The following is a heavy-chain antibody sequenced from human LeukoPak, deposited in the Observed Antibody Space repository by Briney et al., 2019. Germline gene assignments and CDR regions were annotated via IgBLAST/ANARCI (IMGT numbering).Heavy chain of an antibody. V-gene: IGHV4-4*02. J-gene: IGHJ4*02. Sequence: SETLSLTCAVSGGSISSSNWWSWVRQPPGKGLEWIGEIYHSGSTNYNPSLKSRVTISVDKPKNQFSLKLSSVTAADTAVYYCARVTVTTGFAYWGQGTLVTVSS. CDR1: GGSISSSNW. D-gene: IGHD4-17*01. CDR3: ARVTVTTGFAY. CDR2: IYHSGST.